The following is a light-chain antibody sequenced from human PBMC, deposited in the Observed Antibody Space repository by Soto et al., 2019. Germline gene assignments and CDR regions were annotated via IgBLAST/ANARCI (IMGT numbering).Light chain of an antibody. CDR3: QVWDSGSAHVV. Sequence: SYELTQQPSVSVAPGKTASISCGGNNIGSKCVHWYQQKPGQAPVLVIYSDTDLPPVIPERFSGSNSANLATLTISRVEAGDEADYYCQVWDSGSAHVVFGGGTKVTVL. J-gene: IGLJ2*01. V-gene: IGLV3-21*04. CDR1: NIGSKC. CDR2: SDT.